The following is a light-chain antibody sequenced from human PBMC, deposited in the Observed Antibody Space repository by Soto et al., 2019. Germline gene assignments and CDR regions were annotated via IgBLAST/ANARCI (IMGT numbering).Light chain of an antibody. Sequence: DIQMTQSPSTLSASVGDRVTITCRASQSISSWLAWYQQKPGKAPKLLIYKASNLESGVPSRFSGSGSGTEFTRTISSLQPDDFATYYCQQYNSYPLTFGPGTKVYIK. V-gene: IGKV1-5*03. CDR3: QQYNSYPLT. CDR2: KAS. CDR1: QSISSW. J-gene: IGKJ3*01.